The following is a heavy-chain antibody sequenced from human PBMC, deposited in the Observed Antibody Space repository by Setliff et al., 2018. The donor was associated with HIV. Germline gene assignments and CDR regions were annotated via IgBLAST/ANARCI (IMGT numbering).Heavy chain of an antibody. Sequence: GSLRLSCAASGFTVSTYYMSWVRQAPGKGLEWVSTIYSDGSTYHADSVNGRFTLSRDISENALYLQIDSLRPEDTAVFYCARLRLFSSALDYWGQGTLVTVSS. CDR1: GFTVSTYY. V-gene: IGHV3-66*02. D-gene: IGHD2-2*01. J-gene: IGHJ4*02. CDR3: ARLRLFSSALDY. CDR2: IYSDGST.